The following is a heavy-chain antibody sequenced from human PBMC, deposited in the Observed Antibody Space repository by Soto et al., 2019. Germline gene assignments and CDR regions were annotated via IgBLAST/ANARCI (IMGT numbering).Heavy chain of an antibody. V-gene: IGHV4-31*03. CDR1: GGTISSGGYY. D-gene: IGHD3-16*01. CDR3: ARADRGRLLGGVIY. CDR2: IYYSGST. J-gene: IGHJ4*02. Sequence: PSVTLSVTCPVAGGTISSGGYYWSWIRQHPGKGLEWIGYIYYSGSTYYNPSLKSRVTISVDTSKNQFSLKLSSVTAADTAVYYCARADRGRLLGGVIYWGQGTLVTVSS.